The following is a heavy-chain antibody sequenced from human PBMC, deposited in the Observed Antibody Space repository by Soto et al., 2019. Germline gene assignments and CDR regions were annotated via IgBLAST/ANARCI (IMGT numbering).Heavy chain of an antibody. CDR2: IYYSGST. D-gene: IGHD2-2*01. CDR3: ATLLVPAAGGYYYYYGMDV. V-gene: IGHV4-39*01. J-gene: IGHJ6*02. CDR1: GGSISSSSYY. Sequence: SETLSLTCTVSGGSISSSSYYWGWIRQPPGKGLEWIGSIYYSGSTYYNPSLKSRVTISVDTSKNQFSLKLSSVTAADTAVYYCATLLVPAAGGYYYYYGMDVWGQGTTVTVSS.